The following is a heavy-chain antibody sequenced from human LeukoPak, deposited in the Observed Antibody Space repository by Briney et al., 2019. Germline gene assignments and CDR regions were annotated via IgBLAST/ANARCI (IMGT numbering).Heavy chain of an antibody. CDR3: ARAYSGWSGYYPRPRYYYYYMDV. V-gene: IGHV1-8*03. CDR1: GYTFTSYD. J-gene: IGHJ6*03. D-gene: IGHD3-3*01. CDR2: MNPNSGNT. Sequence: ASVKVSCKASGYTFTSYDINWVRQATGQGLEWMGWMNPNSGNTGYAQKFQGRVTITRNTSISTAYMELSSLRSEDTAVYYCARAYSGWSGYYPRPRYYYYYMDVWGKGTTVTVSS.